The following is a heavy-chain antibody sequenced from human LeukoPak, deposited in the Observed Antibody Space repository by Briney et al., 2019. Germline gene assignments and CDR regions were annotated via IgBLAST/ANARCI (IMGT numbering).Heavy chain of an antibody. D-gene: IGHD6-19*01. CDR2: VYPGDSDA. CDR3: ASAHSGWVDF. V-gene: IGHV5-51*01. J-gene: IGHJ4*02. CDR1: GYSFTNYW. Sequence: PGESLKISCKGSGYSFTNYWIGWVRQMSGKGLEWMGIVYPGDSDARYSPSLQGQVTISVDKSTSTAYLQWSSLKASDTAMYYCASAHSGWVDFWGQGTLVTVSS.